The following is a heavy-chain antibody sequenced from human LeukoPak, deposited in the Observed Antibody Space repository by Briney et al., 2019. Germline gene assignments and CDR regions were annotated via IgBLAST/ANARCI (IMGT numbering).Heavy chain of an antibody. Sequence: SETLSLTCAVSGYSISSSNWWGWIRQPPGKGLEWIGYIYYSGSTYYNPSLKSRVTMSVDTSKNQFSLKLSSVTAADTAVYYCARQTSSSWYPFDYWGQGTLVTVSS. CDR1: GYSISSSNW. V-gene: IGHV4-28*01. CDR2: IYYSGST. D-gene: IGHD6-13*01. CDR3: ARQTSSSWYPFDY. J-gene: IGHJ4*02.